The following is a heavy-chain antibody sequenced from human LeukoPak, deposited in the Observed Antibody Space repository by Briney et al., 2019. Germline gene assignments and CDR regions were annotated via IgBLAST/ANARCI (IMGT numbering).Heavy chain of an antibody. CDR1: GFKFRDYA. Sequence: GGSLRLSCAASGFKFRDYAMSWVHRAPGKGLEWVSTVEKTGGRAYYADSVKGRFTVSRDNSKNTLYLQMNSLRAKDTALYYCAKQQGALIQQWYFDYWGQGTLVTVSS. CDR3: AKQQGALIQQWYFDY. CDR2: VEKTGGRA. D-gene: IGHD5-18*01. J-gene: IGHJ4*02. V-gene: IGHV3-23*01.